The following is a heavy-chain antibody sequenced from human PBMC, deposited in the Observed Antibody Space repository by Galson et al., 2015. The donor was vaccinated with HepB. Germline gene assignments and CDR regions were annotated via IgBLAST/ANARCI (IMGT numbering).Heavy chain of an antibody. CDR1: GYTLTDFY. V-gene: IGHV1-46*01. J-gene: IGHJ4*02. CDR2: ISPSSGDT. Sequence: SVKVSCKASGYTLTDFYIHWVRKAPGQGLEWMGRISPSSGDTKYAQKFQDRVTMTRDTSTSTVYMDLNSLRSDDTAVYYCARARGFGDYLSFDTWGQGTLVTVSS. D-gene: IGHD4-17*01. CDR3: ARARGFGDYLSFDT.